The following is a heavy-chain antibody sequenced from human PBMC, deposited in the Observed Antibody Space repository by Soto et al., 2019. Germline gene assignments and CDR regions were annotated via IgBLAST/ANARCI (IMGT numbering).Heavy chain of an antibody. V-gene: IGHV3-30-3*01. D-gene: IGHD6-19*01. CDR3: ARLPGPLVAVLYIYPLDGREAMSDVDV. J-gene: IGHJ6*02. CDR1: GFTFNYYP. CDR2: VSFDGSNK. Sequence: QPGGSLRLSCAASGFTFNYYPMHWVRQAPGKGLEWVAVVSFDGSNKYYADSVKGRFTISKDNSKNTLYLQMNSLRREDTAVYYCARLPGPLVAVLYIYPLDGREAMSDVDVWGQGTTVTVSS.